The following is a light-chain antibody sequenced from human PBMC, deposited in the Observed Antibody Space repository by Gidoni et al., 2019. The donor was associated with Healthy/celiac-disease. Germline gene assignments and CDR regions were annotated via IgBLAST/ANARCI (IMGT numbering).Light chain of an antibody. V-gene: IGKV3-20*01. CDR1: QSVSSSY. Sequence: EIVLTPSPGTLSLSPGERATLSCRASQSVSSSYLAWYQQKPGQAPRLLIYGASSRATGIPDRFSGSGSGTDFTLTISRLEPEDFAVYYWQQYGSSLYTFGQGTKLEIK. CDR3: QQYGSSLYT. J-gene: IGKJ2*01. CDR2: GAS.